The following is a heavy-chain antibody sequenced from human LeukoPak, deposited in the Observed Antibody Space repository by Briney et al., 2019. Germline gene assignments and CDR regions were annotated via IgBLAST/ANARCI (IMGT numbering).Heavy chain of an antibody. CDR3: ARDCTSCKGDDAFDI. D-gene: IGHD2-2*01. CDR1: GASISGGAYY. CDR2: IYHNGST. Sequence: KTSETLSLTCTVSGASISGGAYYWGWIRQLPGKGLEWIAYIYHNGSTYYNPSLKSRVTISVDTSKNQFSLKLSSVTAADTAVYYCARDCTSCKGDDAFDIWGQGTMVTVSS. J-gene: IGHJ3*02. V-gene: IGHV4-31*03.